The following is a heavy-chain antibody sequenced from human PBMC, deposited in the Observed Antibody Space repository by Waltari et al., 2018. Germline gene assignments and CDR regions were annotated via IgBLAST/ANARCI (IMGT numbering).Heavy chain of an antibody. CDR2: IYSDGDT. V-gene: IGHV3-23*03. Sequence: EVQLLESGGGLVQPGGSLRLSCSASGFDFSTFPMAWVRQAPGRGPELVSVIYSDGDTYYPDSVRGRFTISRDNAKNTVYLQMDSLRVEDTAVYYCAKDVALLVVPAAHDWFDPWGQGTLVTVSS. CDR1: GFDFSTFP. J-gene: IGHJ5*02. D-gene: IGHD2-2*01. CDR3: AKDVALLVVPAAHDWFDP.